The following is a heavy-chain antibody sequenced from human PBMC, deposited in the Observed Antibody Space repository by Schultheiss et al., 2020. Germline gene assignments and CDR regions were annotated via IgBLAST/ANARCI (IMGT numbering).Heavy chain of an antibody. V-gene: IGHV4-61*02. CDR2: IYTSGST. J-gene: IGHJ5*02. CDR3: ARAGLELQIGLPPGGFDP. CDR1: GGSISSGSYY. D-gene: IGHD1-7*01. Sequence: SETLSLTCTVSGGSISSGSYYWSWIRQPAGKGLEWIGRIYTSGSTNYNPSLKSRVTISVDTSKNQFSLKLSSVTAADTAVYYCARAGLELQIGLPPGGFDPWGQGTLGTVS.